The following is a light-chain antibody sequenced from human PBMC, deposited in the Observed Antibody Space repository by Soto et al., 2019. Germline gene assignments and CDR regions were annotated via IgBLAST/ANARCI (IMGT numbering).Light chain of an antibody. Sequence: QSALTQPASVSGSPGQSITISCTGTSSDVGGYNYVSWYQQHPDKAPKLIIYDVSNRPSGVSNRFSGSKSGNTASLTISGIQAEDEADYYCSSYTISTTVVFGTGTKLTVL. CDR2: DVS. CDR1: SSDVGGYNY. CDR3: SSYTISTTVV. V-gene: IGLV2-14*03. J-gene: IGLJ1*01.